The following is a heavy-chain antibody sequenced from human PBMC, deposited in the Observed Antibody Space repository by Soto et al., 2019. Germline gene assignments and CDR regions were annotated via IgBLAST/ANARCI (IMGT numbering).Heavy chain of an antibody. Sequence: EVQLVDSGGTLVRPGGSLKLSCVASGFTFNIYEMNWVRQAPGKGLEWISYISNSGDTKNYAYSVKGRFTISRHNAKNSLFLQMDSLSSADTAIYFCARDGGGEAMRYWGQGTPVTVSS. V-gene: IGHV3-48*03. CDR2: ISNSGDTK. CDR1: GFTFNIYE. J-gene: IGHJ4*02. CDR3: ARDGGGEAMRY. D-gene: IGHD2-2*01.